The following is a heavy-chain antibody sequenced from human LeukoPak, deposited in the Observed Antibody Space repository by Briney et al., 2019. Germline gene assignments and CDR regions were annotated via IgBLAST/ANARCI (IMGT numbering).Heavy chain of an antibody. CDR3: ARDFFLGDRDYYGIDV. J-gene: IGHJ6*02. CDR2: IWYDGSNK. Sequence: GCSLRLSCAASGFTFSSYGMHWVRQAPGKGLEGVAVIWYDGSNKYYADSVKGRFTISRDNSKNTLYLQMNSLGAEDTAVYYCARDFFLGDRDYYGIDVWGQGTTVTVSS. CDR1: GFTFSSYG. D-gene: IGHD3-3*01. V-gene: IGHV3-33*01.